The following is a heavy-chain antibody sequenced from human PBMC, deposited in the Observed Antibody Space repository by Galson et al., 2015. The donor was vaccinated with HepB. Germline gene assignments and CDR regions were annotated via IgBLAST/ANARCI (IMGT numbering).Heavy chain of an antibody. V-gene: IGHV3-48*02. CDR3: ARADYGDHGGGYWFDP. Sequence: SLRLSCAASGFTFSSYSMNWVRQAPGKGLEWVSYISSSSSTIYYADSVKGRFTISRDNAENSLYLQMNSLRDEDTAVYYCARADYGDHGGGYWFDPWGQGTLVTVSS. D-gene: IGHD4-17*01. J-gene: IGHJ5*02. CDR2: ISSSSSTI. CDR1: GFTFSSYS.